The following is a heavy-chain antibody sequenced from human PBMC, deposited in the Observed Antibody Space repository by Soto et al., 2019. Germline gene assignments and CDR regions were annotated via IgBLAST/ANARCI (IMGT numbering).Heavy chain of an antibody. D-gene: IGHD3-22*01. J-gene: IGHJ4*02. CDR3: ARGDDTYYYDSSGYYMGY. CDR1: GYTFTGYY. Sequence: GASVKVSCKASGYTFTGYYMHWVRQAPGQGLEWMGWIHPNSGGTNYAQKFQGWVTMTWDKCISTAYMELSRLRSDDTAVYYCARGDDTYYYDSSGYYMGYWGQGTLVTVSS. CDR2: IHPNSGGT. V-gene: IGHV1-2*04.